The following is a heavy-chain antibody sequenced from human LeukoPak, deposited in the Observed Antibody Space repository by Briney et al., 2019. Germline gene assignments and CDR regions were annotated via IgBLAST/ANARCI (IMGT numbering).Heavy chain of an antibody. J-gene: IGHJ3*02. CDR3: ARHTARNPEYSSGWYGAHYAFDI. D-gene: IGHD6-19*01. CDR1: GGSISSGDYS. CDR2: IYYSGST. Sequence: SQTLSLTCTVSGGSISSGDYSWSWIRQPPGKGLEWIGYIYYSGSTYYNPSLKSRVTISVDTSKNQFSLKLSSVTAADTAVYYCARHTARNPEYSSGWYGAHYAFDIWGQGTMVTVPS. V-gene: IGHV4-30-4*01.